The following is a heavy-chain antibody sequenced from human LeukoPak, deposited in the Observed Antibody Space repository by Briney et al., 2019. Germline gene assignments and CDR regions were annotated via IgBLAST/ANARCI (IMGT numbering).Heavy chain of an antibody. V-gene: IGHV4-59*01. CDR1: GDSISSYY. CDR3: SRGSSSWSPDFDY. CDR2: IYNTGST. Sequence: SETLSLTCTVSGDSISSYYWSWIPQPPGKKLEWIGYIYNTGSTSYNPSLKSRVTISVDTSKNQFSLKVTSVTAADTAVYYCSRGSSSWSPDFDYWGQGTLVTVSS. D-gene: IGHD6-13*01. J-gene: IGHJ4*02.